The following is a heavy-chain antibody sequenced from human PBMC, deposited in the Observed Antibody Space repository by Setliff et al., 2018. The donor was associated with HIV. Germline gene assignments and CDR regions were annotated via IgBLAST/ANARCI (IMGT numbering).Heavy chain of an antibody. CDR1: GGSISSHY. D-gene: IGHD2-15*01. Sequence: SETLSLTCTVSGGSISSHYWSWIRQPPGKGLEWVGLIYYTGIPTYNPSLSSRVTISVDTSKNQFSLKLTSVTAADTAMYYCARVSRLHPFDPWGQGTLVTVSS. V-gene: IGHV4-59*11. CDR2: IYYTGIP. J-gene: IGHJ5*02. CDR3: ARVSRLHPFDP.